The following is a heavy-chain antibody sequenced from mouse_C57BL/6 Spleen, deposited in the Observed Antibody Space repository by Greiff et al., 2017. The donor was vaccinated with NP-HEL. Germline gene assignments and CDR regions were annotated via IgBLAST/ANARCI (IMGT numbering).Heavy chain of an antibody. J-gene: IGHJ1*03. Sequence: QVQLKQSGAELVKPGASVKMSCKASGYTFTTYPIEWMKQNHGKSLEWIGNFHPYNDDTKYNEKFKGKATLTVEKSSSTVYLELSRLTSDDSAVYYCARGIYYYGSSFSYWYFDVWGTGTTVTVSS. CDR2: FHPYNDDT. D-gene: IGHD1-1*01. CDR3: ARGIYYYGSSFSYWYFDV. CDR1: GYTFTTYP. V-gene: IGHV1-47*01.